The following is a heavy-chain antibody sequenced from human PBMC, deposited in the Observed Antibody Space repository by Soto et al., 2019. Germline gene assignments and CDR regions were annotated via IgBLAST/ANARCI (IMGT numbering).Heavy chain of an antibody. V-gene: IGHV3-11*06. CDR1: GFTFSDYY. D-gene: IGHD4-4*01. Sequence: QVQLVESVGGLVKPGGSLRLSCAASGFTFSDYYMSWIRQAPGKGLEWVSYISSSSSYTNYADSVKGRFTISRDNAKNSLYLQMNSLRAEDTAVYYCARDDYSNYAFGSWGQGTLVTVAA. CDR2: ISSSSSYT. CDR3: ARDDYSNYAFGS. J-gene: IGHJ4*02.